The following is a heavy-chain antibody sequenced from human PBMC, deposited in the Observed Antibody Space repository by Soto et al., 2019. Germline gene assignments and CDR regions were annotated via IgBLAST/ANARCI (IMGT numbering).Heavy chain of an antibody. CDR3: ARSIDP. J-gene: IGHJ5*02. V-gene: IGHV4-30-2*01. CDR1: GGSISSGGYS. CDR2: IYHSGST. Sequence: SETLSLSCAVSGGSISSGGYSWSWIRQPPGKGLEWIGYIYHSGSTYYNPSLKSRVTISVDTSKNQFSLKLNSVTAADTAVYYCARSIDPWGQGTLVTVSS.